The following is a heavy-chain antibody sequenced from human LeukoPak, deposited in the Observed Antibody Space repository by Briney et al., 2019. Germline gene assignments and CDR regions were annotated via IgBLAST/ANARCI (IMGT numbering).Heavy chain of an antibody. CDR1: GFTFSHYF. J-gene: IGHJ4*02. D-gene: IGHD2-21*01. V-gene: IGHV3-11*04. CDR3: ATVAYLTYYFNN. Sequence: GSLRLSCAASGFTFSHYFMIWIRQAPGEGLEWISYISIDSNLIFYADSVKGRFTVSRDNAKSTLYLQMNSLRADDTAVYYCATVAYLTYYFNNWGQGTLVTVSS. CDR2: ISIDSNLI.